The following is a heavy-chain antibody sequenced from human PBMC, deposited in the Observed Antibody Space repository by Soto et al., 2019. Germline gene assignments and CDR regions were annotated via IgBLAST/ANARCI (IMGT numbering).Heavy chain of an antibody. V-gene: IGHV3-48*03. J-gene: IGHJ6*02. CDR2: ISSGASNM. CDR3: PRDPNYDFWSGYRNEERPYGMDV. CDR1: GFAFSGFE. Sequence: GSLRLSCAASGFAFSGFEMNWGRQAPGKGLEWVSYISSGASNMYYADSVKGRFTISRDNAQSSLYLQMNSLRVEDTAVYYCPRDPNYDFWSGYRNEERPYGMDVWGQGTTVTVS. D-gene: IGHD3-3*01.